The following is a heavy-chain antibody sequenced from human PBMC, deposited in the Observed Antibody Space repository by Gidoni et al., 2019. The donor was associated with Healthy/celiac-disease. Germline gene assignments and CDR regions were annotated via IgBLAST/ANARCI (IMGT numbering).Heavy chain of an antibody. Sequence: QVQLQQWGAGLLKPSETLSLTCAVYGGSFSGYYWSWIRQPPGKGLEWIGEINHSGSTNYNPSLKSRVTISVDTSKNQFSLKLSSVTVADTAVYYCARDLLGSPDTAMATFDYWGQGTLVTVSS. CDR1: GGSFSGYY. J-gene: IGHJ4*02. CDR2: INHSGST. D-gene: IGHD5-18*01. CDR3: ARDLLGSPDTAMATFDY. V-gene: IGHV4-34*01.